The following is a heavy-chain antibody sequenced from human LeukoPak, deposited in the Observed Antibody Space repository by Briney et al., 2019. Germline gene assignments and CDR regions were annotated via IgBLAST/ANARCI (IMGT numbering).Heavy chain of an antibody. J-gene: IGHJ3*02. D-gene: IGHD3-22*01. V-gene: IGHV1-69*04. CDR1: GGTFSTYA. Sequence: SVKVSCKASGGTFSTYAITWVRQAPGQGLEWMGRIIPILGIANYAQKFQGRVTITADKSTSTAYMELSSLRSEDTAVYYCASRDYYDSSGSQGDAFDTWGQGTMVTVSS. CDR3: ASRDYYDSSGSQGDAFDT. CDR2: IIPILGIA.